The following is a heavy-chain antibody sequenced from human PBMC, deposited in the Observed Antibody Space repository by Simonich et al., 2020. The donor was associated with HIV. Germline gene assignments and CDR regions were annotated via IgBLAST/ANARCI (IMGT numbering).Heavy chain of an antibody. V-gene: IGHV1-3*01. CDR1: GYTFTSYA. D-gene: IGHD1-1*01. J-gene: IGHJ4*02. CDR2: INAGNGNT. Sequence: QVQLVQSGAEVRKPGASVKVSCKASGYTFTSYAMHWVRQAPGQRLEWMGWINAGNGNTKYSQNLQGRVTMTTDTSTSTAYMELRSLRSDDTAVYYCARGNPWFDYWGQGTLVTVSS. CDR3: ARGNPWFDY.